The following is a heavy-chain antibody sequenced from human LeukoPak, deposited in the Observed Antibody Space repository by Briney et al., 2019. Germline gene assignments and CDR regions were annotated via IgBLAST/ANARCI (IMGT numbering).Heavy chain of an antibody. CDR1: GGTFSGSA. CDR2: IIPVLNIT. Sequence: SVKVSCKASGGTFSGSAITWVRQAPGQGLEWMGRIIPVLNITNYAQKFQGRVTITADTSTSTAYMELSSLRSEETAVYYCARDQGLTAPPPYGLDVWGQGTTATVSS. V-gene: IGHV1-69*04. D-gene: IGHD5-18*01. CDR3: ARDQGLTAPPPYGLDV. J-gene: IGHJ6*02.